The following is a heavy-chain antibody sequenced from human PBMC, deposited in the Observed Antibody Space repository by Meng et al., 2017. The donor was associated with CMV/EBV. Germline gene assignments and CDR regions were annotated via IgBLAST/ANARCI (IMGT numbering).Heavy chain of an antibody. V-gene: IGHV1-2*06. CDR1: GYSCIGHY. CDR2: IKPNSAST. J-gene: IGHJ4*02. CDR3: TRSWIDSFTPDFDY. Sequence: QVQLAASGREVKKPGASVNVSCKASGYSCIGHYIHWVRQSPGHCRECMGRIKPNSASTNYVEKFQGRVTMTRDTSNNIVYMELTRLTSDDTAVYYCTRSWIDSFTPDFDYWGQGTLVTVSS. D-gene: IGHD2-2*03.